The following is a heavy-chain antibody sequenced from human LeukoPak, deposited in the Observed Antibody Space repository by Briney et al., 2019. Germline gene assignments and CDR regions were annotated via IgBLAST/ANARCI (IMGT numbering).Heavy chain of an antibody. V-gene: IGHV4-30-4*01. Sequence: SETLSLTCTVSGGSISSGDYYWSWIRPPPGKGLEWIGYFYYSGSTYYNPSLKSPVTISVDTSKNQFSLKLSSATAAATADYYCAIGPYGDYGNWGQGTLVTVSS. CDR1: GGSISSGDYY. J-gene: IGHJ4*02. CDR2: FYYSGST. CDR3: AIGPYGDYGN. D-gene: IGHD4-17*01.